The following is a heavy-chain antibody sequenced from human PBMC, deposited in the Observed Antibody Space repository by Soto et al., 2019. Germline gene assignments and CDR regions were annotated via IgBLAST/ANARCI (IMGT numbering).Heavy chain of an antibody. Sequence: PGGSLRLSCAASGFRFEDYAMHWVRQAPGKGLEWVSGIAWNSDIIGYADSVKGRFTISRDNGKNSLYLQMNSLRPEDTALYYCARGDYYDSSGPFSDAFDIWGQGTMVTVSS. CDR2: IAWNSDII. J-gene: IGHJ3*02. CDR1: GFRFEDYA. D-gene: IGHD3-22*01. V-gene: IGHV3-9*01. CDR3: ARGDYYDSSGPFSDAFDI.